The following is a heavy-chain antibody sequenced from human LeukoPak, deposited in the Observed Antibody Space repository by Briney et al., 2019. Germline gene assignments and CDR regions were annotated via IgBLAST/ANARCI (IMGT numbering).Heavy chain of an antibody. Sequence: SETLSLTCTVSGGSISSYYWNWIRQLPGMGLEWIGYIYSTGSTNYNPSLRGRVIISLDTSKNQFSLELSSVTAADTALYYCARRSVVTAISFDTFDIWGQGTMVTVSS. CDR1: GGSISSYY. CDR3: ARRSVVTAISFDTFDI. CDR2: IYSTGST. V-gene: IGHV4-59*08. J-gene: IGHJ3*02. D-gene: IGHD2-21*02.